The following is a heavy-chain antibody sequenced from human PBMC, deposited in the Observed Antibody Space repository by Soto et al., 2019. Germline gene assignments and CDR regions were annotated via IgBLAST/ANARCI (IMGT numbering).Heavy chain of an antibody. CDR3: VKDGGTQYYYYGMDV. V-gene: IGHV3-30*18. J-gene: IGHJ6*02. Sequence: QVQLVESGGGVVQPGRSLRLSCAASGFTFSSYGMHWVRQAPGKGLEWVAVISYDGSNKYYADSVKGRFTISRDNSKNTLYLQMNSLRAEDTAVYYCVKDGGTQYYYYGMDVWGQGTTVTVSS. CDR2: ISYDGSNK. D-gene: IGHD3-16*01. CDR1: GFTFSSYG.